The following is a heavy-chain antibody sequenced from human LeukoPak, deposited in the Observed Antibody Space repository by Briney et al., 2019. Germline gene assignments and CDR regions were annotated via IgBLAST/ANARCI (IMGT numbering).Heavy chain of an antibody. J-gene: IGHJ4*02. Sequence: PGGSLRLSCAASGFTFDDYAMHWVRQAPGKGLEWVSGISWNSGSIGYADSVKGRFTISRDNAKNTLYLQMNSLRAEDTAVYYCARDLDYGSSDYWGQGTLVTVSS. V-gene: IGHV3-9*01. D-gene: IGHD4-17*01. CDR2: ISWNSGSI. CDR1: GFTFDDYA. CDR3: ARDLDYGSSDY.